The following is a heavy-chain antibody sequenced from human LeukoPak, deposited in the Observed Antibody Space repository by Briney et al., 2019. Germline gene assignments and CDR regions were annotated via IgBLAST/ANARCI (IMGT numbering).Heavy chain of an antibody. Sequence: GGSLRLSCAASGLTFSSHAMHWVRQAPGKGLEYVSAIVSNGGNTYYADSVRGRFTISRDNSKDTVYLQMGSLRLEDTAVYYCARGGYYAASDIWGQGALVTVSS. CDR3: ARGGYYAASDI. J-gene: IGHJ4*02. CDR2: IVSNGGNT. V-gene: IGHV3-64*02. CDR1: GLTFSSHA. D-gene: IGHD3-3*01.